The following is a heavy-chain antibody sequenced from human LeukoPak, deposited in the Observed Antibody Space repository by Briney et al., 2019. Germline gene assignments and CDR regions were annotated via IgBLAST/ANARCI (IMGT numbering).Heavy chain of an antibody. CDR2: IYSSGST. D-gene: IGHD3-10*01. CDR3: ARASGSVIYYNSCDS. V-gene: IGHV4-61*09. CDR1: GGSISSGSYY. J-gene: IGHJ5*01. Sequence: PSETLSLTCTVSGGSISSGSYYWSWIRQPAGEGLEWIGQIYSSGSTNYSPSLTSRVTIPADTSKNQFFLKINSVTAADTAVYYCARASGSVIYYNSCDSWGQGILVAVSS.